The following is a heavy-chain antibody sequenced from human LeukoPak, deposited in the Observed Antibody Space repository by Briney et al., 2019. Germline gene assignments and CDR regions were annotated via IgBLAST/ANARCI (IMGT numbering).Heavy chain of an antibody. D-gene: IGHD2-15*01. Sequence: ASVKVSCKASGCTFTSYAISWVRQVPGQGLEWMGRIIPILGIANYAQKSQGRVTITADKSTSTAYMELSSLRSEDTAVYYCAARVVAATLDYWGQGTLVTVSS. CDR1: GCTFTSYA. CDR2: IIPILGIA. J-gene: IGHJ4*02. V-gene: IGHV1-69*04. CDR3: AARVVAATLDY.